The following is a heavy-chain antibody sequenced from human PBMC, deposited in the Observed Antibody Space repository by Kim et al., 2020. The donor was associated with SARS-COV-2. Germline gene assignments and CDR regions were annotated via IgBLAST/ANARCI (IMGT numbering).Heavy chain of an antibody. Sequence: VKGRFTISRDNAKNSLYLQMDSLRVEDTALYYCAKDTGTYYYDSRGAFDIWGQGTMVTVSS. J-gene: IGHJ3*02. V-gene: IGHV3-9*01. CDR3: AKDTGTYYYDSRGAFDI. D-gene: IGHD3-22*01.